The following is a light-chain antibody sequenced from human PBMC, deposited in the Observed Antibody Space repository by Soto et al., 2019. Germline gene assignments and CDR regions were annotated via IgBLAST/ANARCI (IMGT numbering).Light chain of an antibody. V-gene: IGKV3-20*01. CDR2: GAS. Sequence: EIVLTQSTGHLSLSPGERATLSCRASQSVSSSYLAWYQQKPGQAPRLLIYGASSRATGIPDRFSGSGSGTDFTLTISSLQPEDFATYYCQQSYSTPWTFGQGTKVDIK. CDR1: QSVSSSY. J-gene: IGKJ1*01. CDR3: QQSYSTPWT.